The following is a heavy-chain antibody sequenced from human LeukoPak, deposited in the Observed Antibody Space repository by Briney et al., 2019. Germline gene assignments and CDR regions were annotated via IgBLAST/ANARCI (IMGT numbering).Heavy chain of an antibody. D-gene: IGHD1-26*01. CDR1: GFTFSDYY. V-gene: IGHV3-11*01. CDR3: AGDRLVGATRMWNWFDP. CDR2: ISSSGSTI. J-gene: IGHJ5*02. Sequence: GGSLRLSCAASGFTFSDYYMSWIRQAPGKGLEWVSYISSSGSTIYYADSVKGRFTISRDNAKNSLYLQMNSLRAEDTAAYYCAGDRLVGATRMWNWFDPWGQGTLVTVSS.